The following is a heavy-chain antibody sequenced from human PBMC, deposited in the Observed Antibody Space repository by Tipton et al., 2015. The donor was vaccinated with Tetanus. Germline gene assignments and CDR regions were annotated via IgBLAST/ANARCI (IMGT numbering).Heavy chain of an antibody. CDR1: GGSMNTRTFY. J-gene: IGHJ3*02. Sequence: TLSLTCTVSGGSMNTRTFYWGWIRQSPGKGLEWIGNIHYSGSTFYNPSLKSRVTISVDTSKNQFSLKLNSVTAADTAVYYCAREGAPRAFDIWGQGTMVTVSS. V-gene: IGHV4-31*03. CDR2: IHYSGST. CDR3: AREGAPRAFDI.